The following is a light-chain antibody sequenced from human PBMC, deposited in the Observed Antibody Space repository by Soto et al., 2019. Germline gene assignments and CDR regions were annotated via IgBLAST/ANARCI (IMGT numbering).Light chain of an antibody. CDR3: SSYAGNSNFVV. J-gene: IGLJ2*01. CDR1: SSDVGAYNY. V-gene: IGLV2-8*01. Sequence: QSALTQPPSASGSPGQSVTISCTGTSSDVGAYNYVSWYQQHPGKAPKLMIYEVTKRPSGVPDRFSCSKSCNTASLTVSGLQAEDEADYYCSSYAGNSNFVVFGGGTKLTVL. CDR2: EVT.